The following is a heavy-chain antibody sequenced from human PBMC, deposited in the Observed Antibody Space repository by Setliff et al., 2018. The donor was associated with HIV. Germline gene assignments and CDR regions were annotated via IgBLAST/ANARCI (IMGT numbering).Heavy chain of an antibody. CDR2: VHQNGNI. CDR1: DDSISSGVYY. V-gene: IGHV4-31*03. Sequence: KTSETLSLTCSVSDDSISSGVYYWSWVRQIPGKGLEWIGYVHQNGNINYSPFLSSRVAMSLDTSKSQFSLKLTSVTAADTAVYYCTRSNTSKSIDFWDQGTQVTVSS. CDR3: TRSNTSKSIDF. J-gene: IGHJ4*02.